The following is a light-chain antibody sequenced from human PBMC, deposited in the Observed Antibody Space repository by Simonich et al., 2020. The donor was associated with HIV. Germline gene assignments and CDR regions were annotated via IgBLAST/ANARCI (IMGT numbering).Light chain of an antibody. V-gene: IGLV1-40*01. CDR2: RNT. Sequence: QSVLTQAPSASGTPGQRVTLSCTGSSSNTGAGYDLQWYQQLPGTAPKLHIYRNTNRPAGVPDRFSGSKSGTSASLAITGLQAEDEADYYCQSYDSSLSVVFGGGTKLTVL. J-gene: IGLJ2*01. CDR1: SSNTGAGYD. CDR3: QSYDSSLSVV.